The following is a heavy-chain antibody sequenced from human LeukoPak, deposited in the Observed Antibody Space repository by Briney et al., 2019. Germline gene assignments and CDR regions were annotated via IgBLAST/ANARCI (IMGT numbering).Heavy chain of an antibody. CDR3: ASLGTLRS. CDR1: GGSISSYY. V-gene: IGHV4-4*07. CDR2: IYTSGST. D-gene: IGHD7-27*01. J-gene: IGHJ5*02. Sequence: SETLSLTCTVSGGSISSYYWSWIRQPAGKGLEWIGRIYTSGSTNYNPSLKSRVTISVDKSKNQFSLKLTSVTAADTAMYYCASLGTLRSWGQGTLVTVSS.